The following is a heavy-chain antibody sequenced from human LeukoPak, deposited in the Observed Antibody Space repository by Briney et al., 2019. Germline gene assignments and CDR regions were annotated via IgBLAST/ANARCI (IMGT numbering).Heavy chain of an antibody. CDR3: ARVSVGATMLAYFDY. CDR1: GYTFTSYY. J-gene: IGHJ4*02. D-gene: IGHD1-26*01. Sequence: GASVKVSCKASGYTFTSYYMHWVRQAPGQGLEWMGIINPSGGSTSYAQKFQGRVTMTRDMSTSTVYMELSSLRSEDTAVYYCARVSVGATMLAYFDYWAQGTLVTVSS. CDR2: INPSGGST. V-gene: IGHV1-46*01.